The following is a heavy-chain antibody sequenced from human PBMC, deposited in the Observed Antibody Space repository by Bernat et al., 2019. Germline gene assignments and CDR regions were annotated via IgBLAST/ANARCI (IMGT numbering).Heavy chain of an antibody. CDR1: GLSFSDAW. CDR2: MSADGRNK. J-gene: IGHJ4*02. Sequence: VQLVESGGGLVKPGGSLRLSCAVSGLSFSDAWMTWVRQTPGRGLEWVAFMSADGRNKYYADSVKGRFTISSDNSKNMLYLQMDSLRVDDTALYYCAKDRLGYSPFEYWGQGTLVTVST. D-gene: IGHD6-13*01. CDR3: AKDRLGYSPFEY. V-gene: IGHV3-30*18.